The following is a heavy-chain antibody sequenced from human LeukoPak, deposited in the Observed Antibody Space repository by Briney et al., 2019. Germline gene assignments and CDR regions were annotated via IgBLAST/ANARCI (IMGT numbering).Heavy chain of an antibody. D-gene: IGHD6-13*01. CDR3: ARGPVYRIAAAGINWFDP. CDR2: INPNSGGT. CDR1: GYTFTGYY. J-gene: IGHJ6*04. Sequence: ASVKVSCKASGYTFTGYYMHWVRQAPGQGLEWMGWINPNSGGTNYAQKFQGRVTMTRDTSISTAYMELSRLRSDDTAVYYCARGPVYRIAAAGINWFDPWGKGTTVTISS. V-gene: IGHV1-2*02.